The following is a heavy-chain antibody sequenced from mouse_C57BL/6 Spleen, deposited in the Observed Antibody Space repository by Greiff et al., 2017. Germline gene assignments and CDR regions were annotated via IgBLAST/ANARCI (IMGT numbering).Heavy chain of an antibody. D-gene: IGHD2-4*01. J-gene: IGHJ4*01. Sequence: VQLQQSGPGLVKPSQSLSLTCSVTGYSITSGYYWNWIRQFPGNKLEWMGYISYDGSNNYNPSLKNRISITRDTSKNQFFLKLNSVTTEDTATYYCARGITTGSYYAMDYWGQGTSVTVSS. CDR1: GYSITSGYY. V-gene: IGHV3-6*01. CDR2: ISYDGSN. CDR3: ARGITTGSYYAMDY.